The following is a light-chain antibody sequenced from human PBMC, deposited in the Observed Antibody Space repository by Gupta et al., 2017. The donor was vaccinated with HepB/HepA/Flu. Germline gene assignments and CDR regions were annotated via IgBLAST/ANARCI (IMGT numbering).Light chain of an antibody. CDR2: YGG. J-gene: IGLJ3*02. CDR3: QVWDTGADQVV. V-gene: IGLV3-21*04. CDR1: DIGSKS. Sequence: VAGAPGTTVSIPGGGADIGSKSVHWYQQKPGQAPVLVIYYGGDRPSGIPERFSGSKSGNTATLTISGVEAGDEADFYCQVWDTGADQVVFGGGTRLTVL.